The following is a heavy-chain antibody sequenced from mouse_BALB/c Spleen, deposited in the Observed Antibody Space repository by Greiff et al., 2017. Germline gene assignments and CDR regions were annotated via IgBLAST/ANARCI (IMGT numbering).Heavy chain of an antibody. Sequence: DVKLVESGGGLVKPGGSLKLSCAASGFTFSSYAMSWVRQSPEKRLEWVAEISSGGSTIYYADTVKGRFTISRDNPKNTLFLQMTSLRSEDTAMYYCARSFYGNYAMDYWGQGTSVTVSS. D-gene: IGHD2-10*01. CDR1: GFTFSSYA. J-gene: IGHJ4*01. V-gene: IGHV5-9-4*01. CDR3: ARSFYGNYAMDY. CDR2: ISSGGSTI.